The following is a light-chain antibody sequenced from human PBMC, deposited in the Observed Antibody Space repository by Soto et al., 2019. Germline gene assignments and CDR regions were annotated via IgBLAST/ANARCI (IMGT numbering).Light chain of an antibody. Sequence: EIVMTQSPATLSVSPGERATLSCRASQSVSSNLDWYQQKPGQAPRLLIYGASTRATGIPARFSGSGSGTEFTHPISSLQSEDFAVYYCQQYNNWPLTFGGGTKVEIK. CDR2: GAS. CDR3: QQYNNWPLT. J-gene: IGKJ4*01. V-gene: IGKV3-15*01. CDR1: QSVSSN.